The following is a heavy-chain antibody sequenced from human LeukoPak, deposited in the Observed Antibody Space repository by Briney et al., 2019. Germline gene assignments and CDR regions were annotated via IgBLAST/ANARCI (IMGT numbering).Heavy chain of an antibody. CDR2: MNPNSGAT. CDR1: GYTFSNHD. Sequence: GASVTVSCPASGYTFSNHDFDWVRQAPGQGLEWMGWMNPNSGATGYAQKLQGRVTMTTDTSTSTAYMELRSLRSDDTAVYYCARVSIFGAHYFDYWGQGTLVTVSS. CDR3: ARVSIFGAHYFDY. J-gene: IGHJ4*02. V-gene: IGHV1-8*01. D-gene: IGHD3-3*01.